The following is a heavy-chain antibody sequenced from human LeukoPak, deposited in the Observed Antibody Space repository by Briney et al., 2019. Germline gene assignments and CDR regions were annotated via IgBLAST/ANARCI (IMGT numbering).Heavy chain of an antibody. CDR1: GFSFSGHW. D-gene: IGHD6-6*01. V-gene: IGHV3-74*01. Sequence: GGSLRLSCTASGFSFSGHWMHWARQLPGKGLGWVSRISPTGSTTRYADSVKGRFTVSRDNAKNTLYLQVNNLRAEDTTVYYCARGPNSNWSGLDFWGQGTLLTVSS. CDR3: ARGPNSNWSGLDF. J-gene: IGHJ4*02. CDR2: ISPTGSTT.